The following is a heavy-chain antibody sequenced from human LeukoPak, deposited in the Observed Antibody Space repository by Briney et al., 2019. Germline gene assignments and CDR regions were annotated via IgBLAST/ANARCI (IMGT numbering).Heavy chain of an antibody. J-gene: IGHJ4*02. CDR3: ARGNGEGYSSGYFDY. D-gene: IGHD5-18*01. CDR1: GDSISTYY. Sequence: PSETLSLTCSVSGDSISTYYWNWIRQPPGKGLEGSGYIYYTGSTNYNPSFKRRVTISLDTSKNQFSLKLTSVTAADTAVYYCARGNGEGYSSGYFDYWGQGTLVTVSS. CDR2: IYYTGST. V-gene: IGHV4-59*01.